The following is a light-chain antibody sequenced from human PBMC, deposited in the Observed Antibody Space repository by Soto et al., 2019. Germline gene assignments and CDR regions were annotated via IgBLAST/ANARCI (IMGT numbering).Light chain of an antibody. CDR2: DAS. CDR1: QSIGLA. V-gene: IGKV3-11*01. CDR3: QQRTDRPPWT. J-gene: IGKJ1*01. Sequence: PATLSLSPGERATLSCRASQSIGLAIAWYQHKPGQAPRLLIFDASQRATGIPARFRGSGSGTDFTLSISSLEPEDFAVYYCQQRTDRPPWTFGQGTKV.